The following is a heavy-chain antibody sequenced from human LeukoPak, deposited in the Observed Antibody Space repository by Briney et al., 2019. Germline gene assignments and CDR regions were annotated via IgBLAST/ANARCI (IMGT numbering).Heavy chain of an antibody. V-gene: IGHV1-2*02. CDR3: ARDGGFDY. CDR2: INPNSGVT. D-gene: IGHD3-16*01. J-gene: IGHJ4*02. Sequence: ASVKVSCKASGYIFTDYYMNWVRQAPGQGLEWMGWINPNSGVTNYAQKLQGRVTMTRDTSISTVYMELTRLRSDDTAVYYCARDGGFDYWGQGTLVTVSS. CDR1: GYIFTDYY.